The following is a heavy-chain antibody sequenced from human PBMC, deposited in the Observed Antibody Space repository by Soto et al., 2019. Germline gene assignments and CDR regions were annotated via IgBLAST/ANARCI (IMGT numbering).Heavy chain of an antibody. V-gene: IGHV4-39*01. CDR2: VYYVGSP. CDR3: ATIIIPGTRHTDFDH. J-gene: IGHJ5*02. CDR1: GFSIGSVDNY. Sequence: PXEALSLTCSVSGFSIGSVDNYWAWIRKAPGKGLEWIGSVYYVGSPFYNPSLKCRVTMSIDTTKNQFSLNLTSVTATDTAVYYCATIIIPGTRHTDFDHRGQGISVTVSS.